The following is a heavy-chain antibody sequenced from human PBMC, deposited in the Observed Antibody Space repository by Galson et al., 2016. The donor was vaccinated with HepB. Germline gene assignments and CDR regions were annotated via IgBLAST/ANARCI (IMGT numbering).Heavy chain of an antibody. CDR1: GGTFSTYD. Sequence: SVKVSCKASGGTFSTYDFNWVRQAPGQGLEWMGGISHIFGTTEYAQEFQGRVTITADESTSTGYTEISSLRSEDTAVYYCATVRRDTSSSGQFYYFYMDVWGIGTTVTVSS. CDR3: ATVRRDTSSSGQFYYFYMDV. CDR2: ISHIFGTT. V-gene: IGHV1-69*13. D-gene: IGHD6-6*01. J-gene: IGHJ6*03.